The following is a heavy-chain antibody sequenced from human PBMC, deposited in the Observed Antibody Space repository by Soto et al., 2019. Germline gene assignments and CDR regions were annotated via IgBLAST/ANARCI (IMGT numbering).Heavy chain of an antibody. Sequence: EVQLVESGGGLVQPGESLRLSCAASGFTFSSSWMSWVRQAPGKGLEWVANIKEDGSEKDYVDPVKRRFTITRDNAKNSLYLQMNNLRADDTAVYFCTRKRFGMDVWGQGTTVTVSS. CDR3: TRKRFGMDV. CDR1: GFTFSSSW. J-gene: IGHJ6*02. CDR2: IKEDGSEK. V-gene: IGHV3-7*03.